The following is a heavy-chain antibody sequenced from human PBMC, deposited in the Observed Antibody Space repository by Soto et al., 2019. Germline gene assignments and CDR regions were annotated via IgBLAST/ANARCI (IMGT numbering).Heavy chain of an antibody. CDR3: ARDLYVFWSGYPGDAFDI. CDR1: GYTFTSYG. V-gene: IGHV1-18*01. CDR2: ISAYNGNT. J-gene: IGHJ3*02. Sequence: ASVKVSCKASGYTFTSYGISWVRQAPGQGLEWMGWISAYNGNTNYAQKLQGRVTMTTDTSTSTAYMELRSLRSDDTAVYYCARDLYVFWSGYPGDAFDIWGQGTMVPVSS. D-gene: IGHD3-3*01.